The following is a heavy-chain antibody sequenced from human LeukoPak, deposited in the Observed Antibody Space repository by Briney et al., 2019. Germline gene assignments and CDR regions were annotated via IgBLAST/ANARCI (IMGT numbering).Heavy chain of an antibody. Sequence: SETLSLTCAVYGGSFSGYYWSWIRQPPGKGLEWIGEINHSGSTNYNPSLKSRVTISVDTSKNQFSLKLSSVTAADTAVYYCARGQSPGEPRTGEFDYWGQGTLVTVSS. J-gene: IGHJ4*02. CDR2: INHSGST. CDR1: GGSFSGYY. CDR3: ARGQSPGEPRTGEFDY. D-gene: IGHD7-27*01. V-gene: IGHV4-34*01.